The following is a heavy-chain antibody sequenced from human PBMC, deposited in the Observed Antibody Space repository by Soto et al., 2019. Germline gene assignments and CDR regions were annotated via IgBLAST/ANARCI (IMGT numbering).Heavy chain of an antibody. CDR3: ARDFGPFPAASAMYGMDV. CDR2: INPKSGAT. D-gene: IGHD3-16*01. CDR1: GYNFIGYY. Sequence: QAQLVQSGAEVKKPGASVKVSCQASGYNFIGYYVFWVRKAPGQGLEWMGWINPKSGATKYAEKFQGRATMTRDTSISTAYMELSGLRFDDRAVYYCARDFGPFPAASAMYGMDVWGQGTTVSVSS. V-gene: IGHV1-2*02. J-gene: IGHJ6*02.